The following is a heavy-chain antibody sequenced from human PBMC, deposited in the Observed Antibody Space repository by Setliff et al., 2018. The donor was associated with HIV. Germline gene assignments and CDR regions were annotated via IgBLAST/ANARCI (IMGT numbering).Heavy chain of an antibody. CDR3: AEDPSVTVTTI. V-gene: IGHV1-18*01. CDR1: GYTFTAFG. CDR2: ISTYNGNT. D-gene: IGHD4-17*01. Sequence: EASVKVSCKASGYTFTAFGMNWLRQAPGQGPEWMGWISTYNGNTNYAQKFQGRVTMTTDTSTSTVYMELRSLRSDDTAVYYCAEDPSVTVTTIWGQGTMVTVSS. J-gene: IGHJ3*02.